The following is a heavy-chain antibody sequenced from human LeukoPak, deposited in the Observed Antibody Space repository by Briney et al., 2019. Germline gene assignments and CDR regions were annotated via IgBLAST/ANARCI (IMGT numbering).Heavy chain of an antibody. V-gene: IGHV3-23*01. CDR1: GFTFSSYA. CDR3: VKDMKIKAAGYYFDS. J-gene: IGHJ4*02. D-gene: IGHD6-13*01. CDR2: ISGSGGST. Sequence: GGSLRLSCAASGFTFSSYAMSWVRQAPGKGLEWVSAISGSGGSTYYADSVKGRFTISRDNSKNTVYLQMNSLRAEDTAVFYCVKDMKIKAAGYYFDSWGQGTLVTVSS.